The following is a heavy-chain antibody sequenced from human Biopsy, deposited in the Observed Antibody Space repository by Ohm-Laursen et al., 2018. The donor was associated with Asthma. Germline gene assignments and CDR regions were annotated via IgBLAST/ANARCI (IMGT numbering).Heavy chain of an antibody. V-gene: IGHV3-23*01. D-gene: IGHD3-22*01. Sequence: SLRLSCSPSGFAFNNSSMTWVRQALGKGLEWVSSISASGVRTFYADSVKGRFTVSRDSSRNTLYLQLSTLRVEDTAVYFCAKITTDRQKANNWFDPWGQGTLVTVSS. CDR2: ISASGVRT. CDR3: AKITTDRQKANNWFDP. J-gene: IGHJ5*02. CDR1: GFAFNNSS.